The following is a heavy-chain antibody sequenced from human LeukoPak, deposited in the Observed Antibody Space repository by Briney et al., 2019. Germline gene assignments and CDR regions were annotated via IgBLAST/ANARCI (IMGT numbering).Heavy chain of an antibody. J-gene: IGHJ4*02. CDR3: ARRRDSGSLQHFDY. D-gene: IGHD1-26*01. CDR2: ISSSGGST. V-gene: IGHV3-23*01. Sequence: GGSLRLSCAASGLTFSSYGMSWVRQAPGKGLEWVSGISSSGGSTYYADSVKGRFTISRDNAKNSLYLQMNSLRAEDTAVYYCARRRDSGSLQHFDYWGQGTLVTVSS. CDR1: GLTFSSYG.